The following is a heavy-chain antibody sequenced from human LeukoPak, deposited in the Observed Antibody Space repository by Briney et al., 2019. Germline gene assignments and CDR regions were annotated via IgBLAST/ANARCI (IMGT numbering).Heavy chain of an antibody. CDR3: ARGRRGGYSGSYSDY. CDR2: INHSGST. D-gene: IGHD1-26*01. CDR1: GGSFSGYY. J-gene: IGHJ4*02. Sequence: PSETLSLTCAVYGGSFSGYYWSWIRQPPGKGQEWIGEINHSGSTNYNPSLKSRVTISVDASKNQFSLKLSSVTAADTAVYYCARGRRGGYSGSYSDYWGQGTLVTVSS. V-gene: IGHV4-34*01.